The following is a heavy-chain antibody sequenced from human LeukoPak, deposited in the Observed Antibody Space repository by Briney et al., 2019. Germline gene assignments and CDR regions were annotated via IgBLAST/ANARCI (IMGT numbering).Heavy chain of an antibody. CDR3: ARVLRYFDWLSSPYYYYGMDV. CDR2: INHSGST. J-gene: IGHJ6*04. D-gene: IGHD3-9*01. Sequence: PSETLSLTCAVYGGSFSGYYWSWIRQPPGKGLEWIGEINHSGSTNYNPSLKSRVTISVDTSKNQFSLKLSSVTAADTAVYYCARVLRYFDWLSSPYYYYGMDVWGKGTTVTVSS. CDR1: GGSFSGYY. V-gene: IGHV4-34*01.